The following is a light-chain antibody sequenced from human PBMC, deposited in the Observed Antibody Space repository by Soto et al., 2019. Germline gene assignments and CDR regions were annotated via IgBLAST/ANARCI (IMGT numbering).Light chain of an antibody. J-gene: IGLJ3*02. V-gene: IGLV2-8*01. CDR1: SSDVGAYNY. CDR2: DVS. Sequence: QSALTQPPSASGSPGQSVTISCTGTSSDVGAYNYVSWFQQHPGKAPKLMIYDVSNRPSGVPDRFSGSKSGTSASLAISGLRSEDEADYWCAAWDARLSAWVFGGGTKLTVL. CDR3: AAWDARLSAWV.